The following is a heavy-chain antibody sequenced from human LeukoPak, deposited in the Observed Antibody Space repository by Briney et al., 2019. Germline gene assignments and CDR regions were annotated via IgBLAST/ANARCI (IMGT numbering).Heavy chain of an antibody. J-gene: IGHJ5*02. CDR3: ARGGCSGGICYSSWLDP. D-gene: IGHD2-15*01. CDR1: GYTFTDYY. V-gene: IGHV1-2*02. CDR2: INPNSGGT. Sequence: ASVKVSCKASGYTFTDYYMHWVRQAPGQGLEWMGWINPNSGGTNYAQHVQGRVTMTRDTSISTANMELRSLSPDDTAVYYCARGGCSGGICYSSWLDPWGQGTLVTVSS.